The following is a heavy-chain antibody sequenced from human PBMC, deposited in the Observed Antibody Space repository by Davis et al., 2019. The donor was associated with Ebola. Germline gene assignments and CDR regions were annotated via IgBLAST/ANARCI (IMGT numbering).Heavy chain of an antibody. Sequence: AASVKVSCKASGYTFSNYGINWVRQAPGQGLKWMGWISGYNGNTNYAQKLQGRVTMTTDTSTGTAYMELRSLRSDDTAVYYCARSGRVVVTAMADYWGQGTLVTVSS. CDR1: GYTFSNYG. D-gene: IGHD2-21*02. V-gene: IGHV1-18*01. CDR2: ISGYNGNT. J-gene: IGHJ4*02. CDR3: ARSGRVVVTAMADY.